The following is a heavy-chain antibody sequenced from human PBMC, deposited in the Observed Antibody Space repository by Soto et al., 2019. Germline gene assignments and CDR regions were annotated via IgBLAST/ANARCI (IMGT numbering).Heavy chain of an antibody. CDR1: SGSISSSNW. V-gene: IGHV4-4*02. Sequence: SETLSLTCAVSSGSISSSNWWSWVRQPPGKGLEWIGEIYHSGSTNYNPSLKSRVTISVDKSKNQFSLKLSSVTAADTAVYYCARTPVRQPTHYYYYYYMDVWGKGTTVTVSS. J-gene: IGHJ6*03. CDR2: IYHSGST. CDR3: ARTPVRQPTHYYYYYYMDV.